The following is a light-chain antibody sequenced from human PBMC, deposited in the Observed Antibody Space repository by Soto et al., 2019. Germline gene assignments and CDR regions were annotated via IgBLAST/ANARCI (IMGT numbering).Light chain of an antibody. CDR2: DVK. J-gene: IGLJ1*01. V-gene: IGLV2-14*01. Sequence: QSALTQPASVSGSPGQSITIYCTGTSSDVGAYDFVAWFQQHPGKVAKLMTYDVKYRLSGVSDRFSGSKSGNTASLTISGLQAEDESGYYCSSFTTSNSFVFGTGTKVTVL. CDR3: SSFTTSNSFV. CDR1: SSDVGAYDF.